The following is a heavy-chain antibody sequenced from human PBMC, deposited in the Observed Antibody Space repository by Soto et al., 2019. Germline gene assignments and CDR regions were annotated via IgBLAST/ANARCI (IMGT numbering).Heavy chain of an antibody. J-gene: IGHJ6*04. Sequence: GGSLRLSCAASGFTFSSYGMHWVRQAPGKGLEWVAVIWYDGGNKYYADYVKGRFTISRDNSKNTLYLQMNSLRAEDTAVYYCARDRVPYSSSSSMDVWGKGTTVTVSS. CDR3: ARDRVPYSSSSSMDV. CDR1: GFTFSSYG. D-gene: IGHD6-6*01. CDR2: IWYDGGNK. V-gene: IGHV3-33*01.